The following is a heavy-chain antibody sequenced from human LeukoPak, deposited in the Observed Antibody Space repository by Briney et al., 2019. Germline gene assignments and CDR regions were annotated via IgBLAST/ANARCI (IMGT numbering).Heavy chain of an antibody. D-gene: IGHD3-10*01. CDR2: ISTSSSHM. J-gene: IGHJ4*02. Sequence: GGSLRLSCAASGLTFKVYSMNWVRQAPGKGLEWVSSISTSSSHMYYADSVKGRFTISRDNAKNSLYLQMNTLRAEDTAVYYCARDDTSAHFFDYWGQGTLVTVSS. V-gene: IGHV3-21*01. CDR3: ARDDTSAHFFDY. CDR1: GLTFKVYS.